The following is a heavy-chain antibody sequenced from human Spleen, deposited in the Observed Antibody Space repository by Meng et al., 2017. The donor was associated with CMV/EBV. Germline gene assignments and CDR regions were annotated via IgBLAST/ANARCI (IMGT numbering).Heavy chain of an antibody. D-gene: IGHD1-20*01. V-gene: IGHV4-34*01. J-gene: IGHJ6*03. CDR3: ARDGPITGTKSPHAGIRNYYYMDV. CDR2: INHSGST. Sequence: YWSWIHQTPGKGLEWIGEINHSGSTNYNPSLKSRVTISVDTSKNQFSRKLSSVTAADTAVYYCARDGPITGTKSPHAGIRNYYYMDVWGKGTTVTVSS. CDR1: Y.